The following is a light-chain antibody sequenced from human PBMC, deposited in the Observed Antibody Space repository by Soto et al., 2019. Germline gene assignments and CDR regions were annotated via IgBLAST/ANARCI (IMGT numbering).Light chain of an antibody. CDR3: QQYDNDSWR. V-gene: IGKV1-5*03. J-gene: IGKJ1*01. CDR2: KAS. Sequence: DIQMTQSPSTLSASVGDRVIITCRASQSISSWLAWYQQKPGKAPNLLIYKASTLKSGVPSRFSGSGSGTEFTLTISGLQPDDFATYYCQQYDNDSWRFGQGTKVEIK. CDR1: QSISSW.